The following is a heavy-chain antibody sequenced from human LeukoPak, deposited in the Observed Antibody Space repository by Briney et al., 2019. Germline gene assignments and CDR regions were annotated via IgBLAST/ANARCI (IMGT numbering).Heavy chain of an antibody. Sequence: GGSLPLSCAASRFSFTTYGMHLVRQVPGKGLEWVSFTKNYADSVKGRFTISRDNAKKFVFLQMNSLRPEDTALYYCARDGRALRTDEPWLDYWGQGTLVTVSS. CDR1: RFSFTTYG. J-gene: IGHJ4*02. CDR3: ARDGRALRTDEPWLDY. V-gene: IGHV3-69-1*01. CDR2: TK. D-gene: IGHD1-26*01.